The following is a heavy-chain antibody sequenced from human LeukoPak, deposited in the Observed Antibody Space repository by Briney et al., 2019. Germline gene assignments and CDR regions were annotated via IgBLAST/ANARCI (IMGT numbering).Heavy chain of an antibody. V-gene: IGHV4-39*01. D-gene: IGHD1-26*01. CDR1: GGSISSSSYY. CDR3: ARPRGSYFDFDY. J-gene: IGHJ4*02. CDR2: IYYSGST. Sequence: SETLSLTCTVSGGSISSSSYYWGWIRQPPGKGLEWIVSIYYSGSTYYNPSLKSRVTISVDTSRNQFSLKLSSVTAADTAVYYCARPRGSYFDFDYWGQGTLVTVSS.